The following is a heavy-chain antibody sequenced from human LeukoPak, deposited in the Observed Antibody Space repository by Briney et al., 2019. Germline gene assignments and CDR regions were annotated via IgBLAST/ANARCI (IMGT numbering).Heavy chain of an antibody. Sequence: GGSLRLSCAASGFTFSNYAMSWVRQAPGKRLEWVSVMGGGDDDRYYTDSVKGRFTVSRDNSKNTLFLQMNSLRPEDTAVYYCAKDSWSGNGIYDPFDIWGQGTMVTVSS. CDR3: AKDSWSGNGIYDPFDI. V-gene: IGHV3-23*01. CDR1: GFTFSNYA. D-gene: IGHD2-8*01. J-gene: IGHJ3*02. CDR2: MGGGDDDR.